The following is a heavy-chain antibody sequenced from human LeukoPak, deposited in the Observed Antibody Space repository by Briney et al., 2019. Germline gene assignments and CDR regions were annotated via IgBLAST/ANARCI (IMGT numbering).Heavy chain of an antibody. J-gene: IGHJ4*02. CDR3: ARQRSQQLFDFFDF. Sequence: KPSETLSLTCSVSGVSITTRSFHWGWVRQPPGKGLEWIGSLFHTGNRYYNPSLKSRVNLSVDTSKNNFSLHLNSVSAADTAVYYCARQRSQQLFDFFDFWGQGILVTVSS. D-gene: IGHD3-10*01. CDR2: LFHTGNR. CDR1: GVSITTRSFH. V-gene: IGHV4-39*01.